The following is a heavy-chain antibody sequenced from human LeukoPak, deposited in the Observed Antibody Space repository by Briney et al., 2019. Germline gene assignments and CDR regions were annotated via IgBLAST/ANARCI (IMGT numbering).Heavy chain of an antibody. V-gene: IGHV1-69*05. CDR1: GGTFSSYA. J-gene: IGHJ6*03. Sequence: SVKVSCKASGGTFSSYAISWVRQAPGQGLEWMGRIIPIFGTANYAQKLQGRVTITTDESTSTAYMELSSLRSEDTAVYYCARGCRSGSYLSRYYYYMDVWGKGTTVTVSS. CDR2: IIPIFGTA. CDR3: ARGCRSGSYLSRYYYYMDV. D-gene: IGHD1-26*01.